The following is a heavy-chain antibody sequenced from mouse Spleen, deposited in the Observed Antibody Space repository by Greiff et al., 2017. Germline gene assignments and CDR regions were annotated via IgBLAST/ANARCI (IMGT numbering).Heavy chain of an antibody. CDR2: INPNNGGT. V-gene: IGHV1-22*01. CDR3: ASYYYGSRDYAMDY. D-gene: IGHD1-1*01. CDR1: GYTFTDYN. Sequence: EVQLQQSGPELVKPGASVKMSCKASGYTFTDYNMHWVKQSHGKSLEWIGYINPNNGGTSYNQKFKGKATLTVNKSSSTAYMELRSLTSEDSAVYYCASYYYGSRDYAMDYWGQGTSVTVSS. J-gene: IGHJ4*01.